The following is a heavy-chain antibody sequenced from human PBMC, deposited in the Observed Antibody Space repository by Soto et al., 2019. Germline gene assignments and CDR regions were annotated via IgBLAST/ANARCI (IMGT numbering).Heavy chain of an antibody. V-gene: IGHV5-10-1*01. J-gene: IGHJ4*02. CDR3: ARLPVLSLVAVWGFDY. D-gene: IGHD3-16*01. CDR1: GYIFTSYW. Sequence: GESLKISCKVSGYIFTSYWISLVRQMPGKGLEWMGRIDPTDSYTDYSPSFQGHVTISVDKSINTAYLQWSSLKASDSAMYYCARLPVLSLVAVWGFDYWGLGTLVTVSS. CDR2: IDPTDSYT.